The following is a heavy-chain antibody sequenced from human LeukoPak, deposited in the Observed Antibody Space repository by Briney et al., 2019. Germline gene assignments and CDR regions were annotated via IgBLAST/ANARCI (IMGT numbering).Heavy chain of an antibody. V-gene: IGHV4-59*12. Sequence: SETLSLTCTVSGGSISSYYWSWIRQPPGKGLEWIGYIYYSGSTKYNPSLKSRVTISVDTSKNQFSLKLSSVTAADTAVYYCARAPPGPFGVVIRKGTTCFDYWGQGTLVTVSS. CDR2: IYYSGST. J-gene: IGHJ4*02. D-gene: IGHD3-3*01. CDR3: ARAPPGPFGVVIRKGTTCFDY. CDR1: GGSISSYY.